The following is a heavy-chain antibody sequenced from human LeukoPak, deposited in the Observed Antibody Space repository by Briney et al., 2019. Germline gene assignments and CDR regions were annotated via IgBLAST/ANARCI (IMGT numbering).Heavy chain of an antibody. CDR3: ARHSIAAVGGGFDP. CDR1: GGSLSSYY. Sequence: SETLSLTCTVSGGSLSSYYWGWIRQPPGKGLEWIGSIYYSGSTYYNPSLKSRVTISVDTSKNQFSLKLSSVTAADTAVYYCARHSIAAVGGGFDPWGQGTLVTVSS. CDR2: IYYSGST. V-gene: IGHV4-39*01. D-gene: IGHD6-6*01. J-gene: IGHJ5*02.